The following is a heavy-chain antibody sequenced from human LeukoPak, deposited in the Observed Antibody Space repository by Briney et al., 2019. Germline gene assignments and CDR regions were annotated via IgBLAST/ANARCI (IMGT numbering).Heavy chain of an antibody. D-gene: IGHD1-14*01. J-gene: IGHJ3*02. V-gene: IGHV5-51*01. Sequence: GESLKISCKGSGYSFTSYWIGWVRQMPGKGLEWMGIIYPGDSDTRYSPSFQGQVTISADKSITTAYLQWDSLKASDSALYYCARNNRQQQLYAFDIWGQGTMVTVSS. CDR3: ARNNRQQQLYAFDI. CDR1: GYSFTSYW. CDR2: IYPGDSDT.